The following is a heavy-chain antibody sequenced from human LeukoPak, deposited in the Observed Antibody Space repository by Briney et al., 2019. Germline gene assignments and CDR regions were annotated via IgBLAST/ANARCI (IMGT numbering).Heavy chain of an antibody. D-gene: IGHD3-22*01. CDR1: GFTFSSYA. Sequence: GGSLRLSCAASGFTFSSYAMSWVRQAPGKGLEWVSAISGSDGSTYYADSVKGRFTISRDNSKNTLYLQMNSLRAEDTAVYYCAKDYYDSSGYWDRLNYWGQGTLVTVSS. V-gene: IGHV3-23*01. CDR3: AKDYYDSSGYWDRLNY. J-gene: IGHJ4*02. CDR2: ISGSDGST.